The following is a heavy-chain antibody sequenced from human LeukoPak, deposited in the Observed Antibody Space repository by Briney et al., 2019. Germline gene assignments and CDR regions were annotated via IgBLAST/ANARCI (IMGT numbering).Heavy chain of an antibody. CDR2: IRYDGSNK. J-gene: IGHJ4*02. V-gene: IGHV3-30*02. CDR3: AKDPTHYRVWDDYDSSVLSC. Sequence: GGPLRLSCEASGFTLSSYGMHWVRKAPGKGLEWVAFIRYDGSNKYYADSVKGRFTISRDNSKNTLYLQMNSLRAEDTAVYYCAKDPTHYRVWDDYDSSVLSCWGQGTLVTVSS. CDR1: GFTLSSYG. D-gene: IGHD3-22*01.